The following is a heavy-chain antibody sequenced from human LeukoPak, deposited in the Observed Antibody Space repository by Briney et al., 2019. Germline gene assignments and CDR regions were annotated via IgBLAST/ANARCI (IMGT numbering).Heavy chain of an antibody. Sequence: PGGSLRLSCIASGFTFSNFGMHWVRQAPGKGLEWVALISYDGNNKNHADSVKGRFTISRDNSQNTLYLQMNSLRAEDTAMYYCAKPISSWCSTSSCSSNYFYYYGLDVWGQGTTVTVSS. J-gene: IGHJ6*02. V-gene: IGHV3-30*18. CDR2: ISYDGNNK. D-gene: IGHD2-2*01. CDR3: AKPISSWCSTSSCSSNYFYYYGLDV. CDR1: GFTFSNFG.